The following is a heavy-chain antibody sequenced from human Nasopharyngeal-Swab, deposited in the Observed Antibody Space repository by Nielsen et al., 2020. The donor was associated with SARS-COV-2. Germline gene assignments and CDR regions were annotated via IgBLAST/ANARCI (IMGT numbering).Heavy chain of an antibody. D-gene: IGHD6-13*01. CDR3: AREGQQLGLYYYGMDV. Sequence: GGSLRLSCAASGFTFSDYYMSWIRQAPGKGLEWVSYISSSGSTIYYADSVKGRFTISRDNAKNSLYLQMNSLRAEDTAVYYCAREGQQLGLYYYGMDVWGQGTTVTVSS. V-gene: IGHV3-11*04. J-gene: IGHJ6*02. CDR2: ISSSGSTI. CDR1: GFTFSDYY.